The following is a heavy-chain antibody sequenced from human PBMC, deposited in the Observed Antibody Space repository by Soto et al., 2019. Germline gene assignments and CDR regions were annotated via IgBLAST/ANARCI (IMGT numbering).Heavy chain of an antibody. CDR3: AREPRGSSSWGDAFDI. CDR1: GFTFSSYS. D-gene: IGHD6-13*01. J-gene: IGHJ3*02. Sequence: EVQLVESGGGLVKPGGSLRLSCAASGFTFSSYSMNWVRQAPGKGLEWVSSISSSSSYIYYADSVKGRFTISRDNAKNSLYRKMNSLRAEDTAVYYCAREPRGSSSWGDAFDIWGQGTMVTVSS. V-gene: IGHV3-21*01. CDR2: ISSSSSYI.